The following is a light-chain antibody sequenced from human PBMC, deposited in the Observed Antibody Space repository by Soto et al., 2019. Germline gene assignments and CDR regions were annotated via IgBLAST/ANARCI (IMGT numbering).Light chain of an antibody. Sequence: QSALTQPASVSGSPGQAITISCTGTSSDVGGYNYVSWYQQHPGKAPTLMIYEVNNRPSGVSHRSSGSKSGNTASRTFSGLQAEDEADYYCSSYPSSSTLGVFGTGTKLTVL. CDR3: SSYPSSSTLGV. V-gene: IGLV2-14*01. CDR2: EVN. CDR1: SSDVGGYNY. J-gene: IGLJ1*01.